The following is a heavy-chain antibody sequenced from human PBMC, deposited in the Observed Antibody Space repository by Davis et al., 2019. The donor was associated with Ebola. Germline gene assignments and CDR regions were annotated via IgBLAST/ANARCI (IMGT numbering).Heavy chain of an antibody. Sequence: PGGSLRLSCAASGFTFDDYAMHWVRQAPGKGLEWVSGISWNSGSIGYADSVKGRFTISRDNAKSSLYLQMNSLRAEDTALYYCARGSKWTTDAFDIWGQGTMVTVSS. CDR3: ARGSKWTTDAFDI. V-gene: IGHV3-9*01. D-gene: IGHD1-14*01. CDR2: ISWNSGSI. J-gene: IGHJ3*02. CDR1: GFTFDDYA.